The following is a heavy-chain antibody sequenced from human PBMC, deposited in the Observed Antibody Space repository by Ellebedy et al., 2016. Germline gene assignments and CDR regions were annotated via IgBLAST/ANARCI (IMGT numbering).Heavy chain of an antibody. Sequence: GESLKISCAASGFTFSNAWINRVRQAPGKGLEWVGRITHGGTTDYAAPVKGRFTISKVDSESTVYLQMDSLKSEDTAMYYCTTGGISGSRWWYNGLDVWGQGTTVTVSS. D-gene: IGHD1-20*01. V-gene: IGHV3-15*01. CDR3: TTGGISGSRWWYNGLDV. J-gene: IGHJ6*02. CDR1: GFTFSNAW. CDR2: ITHGGTT.